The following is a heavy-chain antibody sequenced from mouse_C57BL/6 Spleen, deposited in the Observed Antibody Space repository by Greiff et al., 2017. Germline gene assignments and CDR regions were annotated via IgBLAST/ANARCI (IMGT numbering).Heavy chain of an antibody. V-gene: IGHV1-66*01. D-gene: IGHD2-1*01. CDR3: ARYYGNYYFDY. J-gene: IGHJ2*01. CDR2: IYPGSGNT. CDR1: GYSFTSYY. Sequence: QVHVKQSGPELVKPGASVKISCKASGYSFTSYYIHWVKQRPGQGLEWIGWIYPGSGNTKYNEKFKGKATLTADTSSSTAYMQLSSLTSEDSAVYYCARYYGNYYFDYWGQGTTLTVSS.